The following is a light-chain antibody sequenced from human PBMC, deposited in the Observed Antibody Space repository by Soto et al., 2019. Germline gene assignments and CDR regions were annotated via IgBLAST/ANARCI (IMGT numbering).Light chain of an antibody. Sequence: QSVLTQPPSASDAPRQRVTISCSGSSSNIGTNGVNWYQQLPGKAPKLLIYYDDLLPSGVSDRFSGSKSGTSASLAISGLQSEDEADYYCAAWDDSLNGWVFGGGTKLTVL. CDR1: SSNIGTNG. V-gene: IGLV1-36*01. J-gene: IGLJ3*02. CDR3: AAWDDSLNGWV. CDR2: YDD.